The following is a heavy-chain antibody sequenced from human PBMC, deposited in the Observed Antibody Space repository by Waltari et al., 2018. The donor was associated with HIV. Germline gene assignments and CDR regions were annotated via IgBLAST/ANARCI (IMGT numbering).Heavy chain of an antibody. CDR2: INQKSSAT. D-gene: IGHD3-9*01. CDR3: ARERLDPTRDDPLIGSPGDY. J-gene: IGHJ4*02. Sequence: QVELVQSGAEVKKPWDSGKVSCKAAGYTFSDHLLPLRRTAPGQGLEWVGRINQKSSATIYAHNFQGRVSLTRDKSTNTAYMELRRLNSDDTAVYYCARERLDPTRDDPLIGSPGDYWGQGTQVIVSS. V-gene: IGHV1-2*06. CDR1: GYTFSDHL.